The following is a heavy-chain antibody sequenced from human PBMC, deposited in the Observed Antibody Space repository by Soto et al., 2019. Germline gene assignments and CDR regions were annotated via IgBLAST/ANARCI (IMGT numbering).Heavy chain of an antibody. V-gene: IGHV3-66*01. CDR1: GFTVSSNY. CDR3: ARDRIAVAGTIRDY. CDR2: IYSGGST. D-gene: IGHD6-19*01. Sequence: EVQLVESGGGLVQPGGSLRLSCAASGFTVSSNYMSWVRQAPGKGLEWVSVIYSGGSTYYADSVKGRFTISRDNSKNTLYLQMNSLRAEDTAVYYCARDRIAVAGTIRDYWGQGTLVTVSS. J-gene: IGHJ4*02.